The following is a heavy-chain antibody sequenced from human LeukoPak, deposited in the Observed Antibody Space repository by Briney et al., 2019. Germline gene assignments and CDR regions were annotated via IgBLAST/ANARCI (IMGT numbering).Heavy chain of an antibody. CDR2: INWNGGST. D-gene: IGHD4/OR15-4a*01. J-gene: IGHJ6*03. CDR3: AKLGRKATGLWTMVRPSLLNYMDV. V-gene: IGHV3-20*04. CDR1: GFTFDDYS. Sequence: GGSLRLSCAASGFTFDDYSMSWVRHAPGKGLEWVSGINWNGGSTGYADSVKGRLTISRDNAKNSLYLQMNSLRAEDTAVYYCAKLGRKATGLWTMVRPSLLNYMDVWGKGTTVTISS.